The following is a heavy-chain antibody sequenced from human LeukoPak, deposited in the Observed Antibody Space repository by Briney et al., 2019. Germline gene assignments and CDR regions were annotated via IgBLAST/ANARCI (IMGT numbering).Heavy chain of an antibody. D-gene: IGHD6-13*01. CDR2: IKSETDGGTT. CDR3: TRRSSAAGRQYFDY. J-gene: IGHJ4*02. V-gene: IGHV3-15*07. CDR1: DFTFSSAW. Sequence: GGSLRLSCAASDFTFSSAWMNWVRQAPGKGLEWVGRIKSETDGGTTDYAAPVKGTFTISRDDSENTLYLQMNSLKTEDTAVYYCTRRSSAAGRQYFDYWGQGTLVTVSS.